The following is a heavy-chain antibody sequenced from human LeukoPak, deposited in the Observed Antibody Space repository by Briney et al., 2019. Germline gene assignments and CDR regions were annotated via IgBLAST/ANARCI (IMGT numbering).Heavy chain of an antibody. D-gene: IGHD2-15*01. CDR2: INDSVST. CDR3: ARPMQDFYYYMDV. CDR1: GGSFSGYS. V-gene: IGHV4-34*01. J-gene: IGHJ6*03. Sequence: HSETLSLTCAVYGGSFSGYSWSWIRQPPRKGQERSGEINDSVSTNSTPPLKSRVTISVDTSKNQFSLKLSSVTAADTAVYYCARPMQDFYYYMDVWGKGTTVTVSS.